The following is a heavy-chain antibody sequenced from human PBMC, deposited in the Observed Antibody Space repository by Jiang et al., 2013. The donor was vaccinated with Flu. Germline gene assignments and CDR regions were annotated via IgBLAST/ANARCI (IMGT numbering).Heavy chain of an antibody. V-gene: IGHV3-30*18. CDR1: GFTFSSYG. D-gene: IGHD6-13*01. J-gene: IGHJ6*02. Sequence: RSLRLSCAASGFTFSSYGMHWVRQAPGKGLEWVAVISYDGSNKYYADSVKGRFTISRDNSKNTLYLQMNSLRAEDTAVYYCAKDDIAAAGNLDVWGQGTTVTVSS. CDR2: ISYDGSNK. CDR3: AKDDIAAAGNLDV.